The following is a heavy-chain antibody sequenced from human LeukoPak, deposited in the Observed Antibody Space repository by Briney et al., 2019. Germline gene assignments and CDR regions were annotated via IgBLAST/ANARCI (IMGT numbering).Heavy chain of an antibody. CDR1: GFTFDDYA. D-gene: IGHD2-15*01. V-gene: IGHV3-9*01. J-gene: IGHJ4*02. CDR3: ARALGYCSGGSCATAGY. CDR2: ISWNSGSI. Sequence: GGSLRLSCAASGFTFDDYAMHWVRQAPGKGLEWVSGISWNSGSIGYADSVKGRFTISRDNAKNSLYLQMNSLRAEDTAVYYCARALGYCSGGSCATAGYWGQGTLVTVSS.